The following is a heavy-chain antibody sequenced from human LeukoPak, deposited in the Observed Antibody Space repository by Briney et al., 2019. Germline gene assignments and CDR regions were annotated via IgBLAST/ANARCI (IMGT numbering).Heavy chain of an antibody. J-gene: IGHJ4*02. V-gene: IGHV4-34*01. Sequence: PSETLSLTCAIYGGSFSGYYWNWIRQPPGKGLEWIGQINHSGSTNYNPSLKSRVTISIDTSKNQFSLKLTSATAADTAMYYCSRRANGPSYWGQGTLVAVSS. CDR2: INHSGST. CDR1: GGSFSGYY. D-gene: IGHD2-8*01. CDR3: SRRANGPSY.